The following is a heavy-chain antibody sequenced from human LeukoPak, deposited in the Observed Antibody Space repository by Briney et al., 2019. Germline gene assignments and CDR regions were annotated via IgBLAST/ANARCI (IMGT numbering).Heavy chain of an antibody. Sequence: PSETLSLTCAVSGVPFSNYYWSWVPQSPRQGLEWIGEINHSGYTNYNPSLKSRVTMSIDTSKNQFSLKLTSVTAADTGVYYCTRAVAGHPDWGQGTLVTVSS. CDR2: INHSGYT. V-gene: IGHV4-34*01. J-gene: IGHJ4*02. CDR3: TRAVAGHPD. CDR1: GVPFSNYY. D-gene: IGHD6-19*01.